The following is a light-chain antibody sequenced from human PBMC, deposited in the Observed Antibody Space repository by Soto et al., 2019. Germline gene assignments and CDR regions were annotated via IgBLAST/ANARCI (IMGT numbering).Light chain of an antibody. Sequence: QSALTQPASVSGSPGQSITISCTGTSSDVGGYNLVAWYQQYPGKAPKVMIYEGSQRPSGVSTRFSGSRSGNTASLTISGLQPEDEADYYCCSYAGSSTYVFGTGTKLTVL. CDR2: EGS. CDR3: CSYAGSSTYV. J-gene: IGLJ1*01. V-gene: IGLV2-23*01. CDR1: SSDVGGYNL.